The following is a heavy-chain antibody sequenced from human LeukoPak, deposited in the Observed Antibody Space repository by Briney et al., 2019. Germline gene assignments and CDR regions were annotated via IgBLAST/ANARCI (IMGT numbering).Heavy chain of an antibody. J-gene: IGHJ3*02. CDR3: ARGGVATIRAFDI. CDR1: GGSFSGYY. Sequence: PSETLSLTCAVYGGSFSGYYWSWIRQPPGKGLEWIGEINHSGSTNYNPSLKSRVTISVDTSKNQFSLKLSSVTAEDTAVYYCARGGVATIRAFDIWGQGTMVTVSS. CDR2: INHSGST. D-gene: IGHD5-12*01. V-gene: IGHV4-34*01.